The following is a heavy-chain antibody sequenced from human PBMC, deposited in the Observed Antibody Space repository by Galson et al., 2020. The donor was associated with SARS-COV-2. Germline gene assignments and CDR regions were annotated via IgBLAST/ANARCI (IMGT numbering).Heavy chain of an antibody. CDR3: AKENVVENDY. Sequence: TGGSLRLSCAASGFTFSSYGMHWVRQAPGKGLEWVAVISYDGSNKYYADSVKGQFTISRDNSKNTLYLQMNSLRAEDTAVYYCAKENVVENDYWGQGTLVTVSS. CDR1: GFTFSSYG. V-gene: IGHV3-30*18. CDR2: ISYDGSNK. D-gene: IGHD2-15*01. J-gene: IGHJ4*02.